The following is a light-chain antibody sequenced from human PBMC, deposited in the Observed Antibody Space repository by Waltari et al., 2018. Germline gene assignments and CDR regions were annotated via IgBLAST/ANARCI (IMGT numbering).Light chain of an antibody. J-gene: IGKJ2*01. CDR3: QQYGGLPIN. V-gene: IGKV1-33*01. Sequence: DIQMTQSPSSLSASVGDRVSITCQASQDIRIYLNWFQQKPGKAPKLLIYDASNLEVGVPSRFSGGGYGKHFTLTINSLQPEDIATYYCQQYGGLPINFGQGTKLEIK. CDR2: DAS. CDR1: QDIRIY.